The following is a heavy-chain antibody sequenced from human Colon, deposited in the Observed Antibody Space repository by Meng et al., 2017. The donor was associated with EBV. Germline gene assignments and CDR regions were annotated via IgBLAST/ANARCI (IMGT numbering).Heavy chain of an antibody. J-gene: IGHJ4*02. Sequence: QVHLVESGGGVVQPGRSLGLSCVASEFNLSSSDIHWVRHTPGKGLEWVASISYDESNEYYADSVKGRFTISRDISKSTVYLQMNTLRAEDTAVYYCAKTRDDSFFDYWGQGTLVTVSS. CDR1: EFNLSSSD. D-gene: IGHD3-9*01. CDR3: AKTRDDSFFDY. V-gene: IGHV3-30*18. CDR2: ISYDESNE.